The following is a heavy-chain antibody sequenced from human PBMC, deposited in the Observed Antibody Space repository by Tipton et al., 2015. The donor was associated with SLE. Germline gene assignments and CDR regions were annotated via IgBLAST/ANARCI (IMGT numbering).Heavy chain of an antibody. V-gene: IGHV4-39*07. CDR2: INHSGST. CDR3: ARGILEPGDY. CDR1: GDSINSGSYS. D-gene: IGHD1-1*01. Sequence: TLSLTCFVSGDSINSGSYSWSWFRQPPGKGLEWIGEINHSGSTNYNPSLKSRVTISVDTSKNQFSLKLSSVTAADTAVYYCARGILEPGDYWGQGTLVTVSS. J-gene: IGHJ4*02.